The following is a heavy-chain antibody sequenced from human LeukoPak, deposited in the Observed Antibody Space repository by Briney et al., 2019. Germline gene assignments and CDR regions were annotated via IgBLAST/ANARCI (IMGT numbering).Heavy chain of an antibody. Sequence: GESLKISCKTSGYRFNSYWIAWVRQTPGKGLERMGIIFPGDSETRYSPSFQGQVTISADKSITTAYMQWPSLKASDTGMYYCARLSAPMDWFDPWGQGTLVTVSS. CDR2: IFPGDSET. V-gene: IGHV5-51*01. J-gene: IGHJ5*02. D-gene: IGHD5-24*01. CDR3: ARLSAPMDWFDP. CDR1: GYRFNSYW.